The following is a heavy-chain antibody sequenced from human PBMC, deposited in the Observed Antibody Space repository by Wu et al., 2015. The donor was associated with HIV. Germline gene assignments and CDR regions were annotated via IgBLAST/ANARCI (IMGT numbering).Heavy chain of an antibody. CDR3: AREGTFRYSSSSNWFDP. CDR2: IIPIFGTA. Sequence: QVQLVQSGAEVKKPGSSVKVSCKASGGTFSSYAISWVRQAPGQGLEWMGGIIPIFGTANYAQKFQGRVTITADESTSTAYMELSSLRSEDTAVYYCAREGTFRYSSSSNWFDPWGQGTLVTVSS. CDR1: GGTFSSYA. J-gene: IGHJ5*02. V-gene: IGHV1-69*12. D-gene: IGHD6-6*01.